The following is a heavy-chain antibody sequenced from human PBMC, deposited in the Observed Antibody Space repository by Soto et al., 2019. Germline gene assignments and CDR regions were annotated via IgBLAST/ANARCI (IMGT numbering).Heavy chain of an antibody. J-gene: IGHJ4*02. Sequence: SETLSLTCAVSGFSLSSGYYWGWIGQPPGKGLECIGTIYHSGSTYYNPSLKSRVTISVDTSKNQFSLKLDSVTAADTAVYYCARGKWEPYYFDYWGQGTLVTVSS. CDR3: ARGKWEPYYFDY. CDR2: IYHSGST. V-gene: IGHV4-38-2*01. D-gene: IGHD1-26*01. CDR1: GFSLSSGYY.